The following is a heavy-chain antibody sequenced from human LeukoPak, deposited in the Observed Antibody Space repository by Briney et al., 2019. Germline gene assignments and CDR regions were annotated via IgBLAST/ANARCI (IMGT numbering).Heavy chain of an antibody. Sequence: GGSLRLSCAASGFTFSSYAMSWVRQAPGKGLEWVSAISGSGGSTYYADPVKGRFTISRDNSKNTLYLQMNSLRAEDTAVYYCAKGFTAYGGNSYWGQGTLVTVSS. CDR3: AKGFTAYGGNSY. CDR1: GFTFSSYA. CDR2: ISGSGGST. V-gene: IGHV3-23*01. D-gene: IGHD4-23*01. J-gene: IGHJ4*02.